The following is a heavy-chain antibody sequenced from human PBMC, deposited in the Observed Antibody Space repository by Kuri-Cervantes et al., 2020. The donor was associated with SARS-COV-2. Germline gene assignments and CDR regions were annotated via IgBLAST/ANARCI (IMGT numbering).Heavy chain of an antibody. Sequence: ASVKVSCKVSGYTLTELSMHWVRQAPGKGLEWMGGFDPEDGETIYAQKFQGRVTITADKSTSTAYMELSSLRSEDTAVYYCASSVVRGYSYGFENRGWGQGTLVTVSS. CDR2: FDPEDGET. V-gene: IGHV1-24*01. CDR3: ASSVVRGYSYGFENRG. CDR1: GYTLTELS. D-gene: IGHD5-18*01. J-gene: IGHJ4*02.